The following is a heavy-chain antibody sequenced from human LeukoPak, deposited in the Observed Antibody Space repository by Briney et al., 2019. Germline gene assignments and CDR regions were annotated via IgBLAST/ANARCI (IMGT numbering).Heavy chain of an antibody. CDR3: ATTNIDPSPFDY. J-gene: IGHJ4*02. D-gene: IGHD2/OR15-2a*01. Sequence: ASVKVSCKASGYTFTGYYMHWVRQAPGQGLEWMGWISAYNGNTNYAQKLQGRVTMTTDTSTSTAYMELRSLRSDDTAVYYCATTNIDPSPFDYWGQGTLVTVSS. CDR1: GYTFTGYY. V-gene: IGHV1-18*04. CDR2: ISAYNGNT.